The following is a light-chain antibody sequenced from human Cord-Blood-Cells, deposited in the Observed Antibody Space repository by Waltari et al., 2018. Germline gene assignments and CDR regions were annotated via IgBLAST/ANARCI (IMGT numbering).Light chain of an antibody. CDR2: YDS. J-gene: IGLJ3*02. CDR1: NIGSKS. V-gene: IGLV3-21*04. CDR3: QVWDSSSDHPV. Sequence: YVLTQPPSVSVAPGKTARITCGGNNIGSKSVNWYQQKPGQAPVLVIYYDSDRPSGIPERFSGSNSGNTATLTISRVEAGDEADYYCQVWDSSSDHPVFGGGTKLTVL.